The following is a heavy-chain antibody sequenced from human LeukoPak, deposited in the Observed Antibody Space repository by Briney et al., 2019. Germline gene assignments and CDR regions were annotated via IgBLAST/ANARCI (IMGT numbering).Heavy chain of an antibody. J-gene: IGHJ6*03. D-gene: IGHD3-10*01. CDR1: GYTFTSYS. Sequence: ASVKVSCKASGYTFTSYSINWVRQAPGQGLEWMGWISGYNANRNYAQRLKGRVTMTTDTSTSTAYMELTSLRSDDTAVYYCERDLSVGISGLYYQDMDVWGKGTTVTVSS. CDR2: ISGYNANR. CDR3: ERDLSVGISGLYYQDMDV. V-gene: IGHV1-18*01.